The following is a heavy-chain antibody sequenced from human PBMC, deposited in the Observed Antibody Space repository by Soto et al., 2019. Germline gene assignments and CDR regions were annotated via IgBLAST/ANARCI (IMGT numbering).Heavy chain of an antibody. CDR2: IYHSGNT. Sequence: PSETLSLTCTVSGGSITTGGSYWSWIRQHPGKGLEWIGNIYHSGNTYYNPSLMSRLTISVDTSKNHFSLMVVSVTAADTAVYYCARAGFQGLYGKPYVDSWGQGTLVTVSS. J-gene: IGHJ5*01. CDR3: ARAGFQGLYGKPYVDS. D-gene: IGHD6-25*01. CDR1: GGSITTGGSY. V-gene: IGHV4-31*03.